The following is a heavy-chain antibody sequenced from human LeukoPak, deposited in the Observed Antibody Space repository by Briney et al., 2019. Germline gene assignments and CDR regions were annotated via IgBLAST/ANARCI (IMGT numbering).Heavy chain of an antibody. J-gene: IGHJ4*02. D-gene: IGHD2-2*01. Sequence: ASVKVSCKASGYTFTSYGISWVRQAPGQGLEWMGWISAYNGNTNYAQKLQGRVTMTTDTSTSTAYMELRSLRSDDTAVYYCARAARVVLAAAMDYWGQGTLVTVSS. V-gene: IGHV1-18*01. CDR3: ARAARVVLAAAMDY. CDR2: ISAYNGNT. CDR1: GYTFTSYG.